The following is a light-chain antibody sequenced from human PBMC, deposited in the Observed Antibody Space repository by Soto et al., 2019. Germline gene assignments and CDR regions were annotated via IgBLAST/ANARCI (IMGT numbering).Light chain of an antibody. CDR2: GAS. J-gene: IGKJ1*01. CDR1: QSVSSN. V-gene: IGKV3-15*01. CDR3: QQYNNWPRT. Sequence: EIVMTQSPATLSVSPGDRGTLYCRASQSVSSNLAWYQQTTGQAPRILIHGASTRDTGIPARFSGSWSGTECTLTISSLQSEDFSVYYCQQYNNWPRTFGQGTKVDI.